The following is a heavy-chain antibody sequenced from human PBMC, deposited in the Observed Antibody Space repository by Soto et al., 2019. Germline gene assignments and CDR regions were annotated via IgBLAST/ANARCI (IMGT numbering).Heavy chain of an antibody. J-gene: IGHJ3*02. D-gene: IGHD6-19*01. Sequence: EGQLVESGGGLVESGRSLRLSCAASGFKFEDYAMHWVRQVPGKGLEWVSGISWNSRTLGYADSVKGRFSISRDNARDSLYLQMNSLRPEDTALYFCAKVSYDALAVAGTFGVFDIWGQGTVVTVSS. V-gene: IGHV3-9*01. CDR1: GFKFEDYA. CDR3: AKVSYDALAVAGTFGVFDI. CDR2: ISWNSRTL.